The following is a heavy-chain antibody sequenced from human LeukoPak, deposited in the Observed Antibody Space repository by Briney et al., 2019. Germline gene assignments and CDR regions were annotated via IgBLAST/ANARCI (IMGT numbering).Heavy chain of an antibody. V-gene: IGHV3-23*01. J-gene: IGHJ4*02. CDR2: ISGSGGST. D-gene: IGHD6-19*01. CDR1: GFTFSSYA. CDR3: AKDRQWLVRRGNSFDY. Sequence: QTGGSLRLSCAASGFTFSSYAMSWVRQAPGKGLEWVSAISGSGGSTYYADSVKGRFTISRGNSKNTLYLQMNSLRTEDTAVYYCAKDRQWLVRRGNSFDYWGQGTLVTVSS.